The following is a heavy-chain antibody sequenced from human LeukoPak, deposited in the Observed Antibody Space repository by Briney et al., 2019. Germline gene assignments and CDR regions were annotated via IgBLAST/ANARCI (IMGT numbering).Heavy chain of an antibody. J-gene: IGHJ5*02. Sequence: EASVKVPCKASGGTFSSYAINWVRQAPGQGLEWMGGIIPIFGTANYAQKFQGRVTITADESTSTAYMELSSLRSEDTAVYYCARDPRTRRTYYYDSSGYYHSNWFDPWGQGTLVTVSS. CDR3: ARDPRTRRTYYYDSSGYYHSNWFDP. V-gene: IGHV1-69*13. CDR2: IIPIFGTA. CDR1: GGTFSSYA. D-gene: IGHD3-22*01.